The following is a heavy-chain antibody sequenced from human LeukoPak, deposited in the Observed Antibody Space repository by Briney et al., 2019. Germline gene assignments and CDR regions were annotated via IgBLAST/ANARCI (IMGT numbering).Heavy chain of an antibody. CDR3: AKDFAVAGTGGPFDY. CDR1: GFTFSSYG. V-gene: IGHV3-23*01. CDR2: ISGSGGST. Sequence: PGGSLRLSCAASGFTFSSYGMSWVRQAPGKGLEWVSAISGSGGSTYYADSVKGRFTISRDNSKNTLYMQMNSLRAEDTAVYYCAKDFAVAGTGGPFDYWGQGTLVTVSS. D-gene: IGHD6-19*01. J-gene: IGHJ4*02.